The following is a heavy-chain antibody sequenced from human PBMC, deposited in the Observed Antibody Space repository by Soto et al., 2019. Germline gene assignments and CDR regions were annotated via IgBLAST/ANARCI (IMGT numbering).Heavy chain of an antibody. CDR3: ARGEDVVPAAMAFDP. V-gene: IGHV4-59*01. D-gene: IGHD2-2*01. Sequence: SETLSLTCTVSGGSISSYYWSWIRQPPGKGLEWIGYIYYSGSTNYNPSLKSRVTISVDTSKNQFSLKLSSVTAADTAVYYCARGEDVVPAAMAFDPWGQGTLVTVSS. CDR1: GGSISSYY. CDR2: IYYSGST. J-gene: IGHJ5*02.